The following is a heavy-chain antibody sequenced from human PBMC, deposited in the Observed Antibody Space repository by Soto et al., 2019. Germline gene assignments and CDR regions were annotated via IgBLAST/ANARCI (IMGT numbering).Heavy chain of an antibody. V-gene: IGHV1-18*01. CDR2: ISAHNGNT. CDR1: GYIFTTYG. CDR3: ARGRYGEY. Sequence: QVHLVQSGAEVKKPGASVKVSCKGSGYIFTTYGITWVRQAPGQGLEWMGWISAHNGNTNYAQKLQGRVTVTRDTSTSTASMELRNLRAEDPAVYYCARGRYGEYWGQGALVTVSS. D-gene: IGHD3-10*01. J-gene: IGHJ4*02.